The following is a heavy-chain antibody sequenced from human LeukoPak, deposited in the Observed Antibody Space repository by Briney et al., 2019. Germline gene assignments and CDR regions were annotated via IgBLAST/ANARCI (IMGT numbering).Heavy chain of an antibody. Sequence: SETLSLTCTVSDGSITNYDWSWVRQPPGKGLEWIGYIYYGGSTSYNPSLKSRVTISVDTSKNQFSLKLSSVTAADTAVYYCAREGLRSSWYGAANWFDPWGQGTLVTVSS. CDR3: AREGLRSSWYGAANWFDP. CDR1: DGSITNYD. J-gene: IGHJ5*02. V-gene: IGHV4-59*01. CDR2: IYYGGST. D-gene: IGHD6-13*01.